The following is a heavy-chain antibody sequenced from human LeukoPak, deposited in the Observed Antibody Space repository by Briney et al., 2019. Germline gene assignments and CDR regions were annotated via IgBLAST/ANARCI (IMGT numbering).Heavy chain of an antibody. V-gene: IGHV3-11*04. J-gene: IGHJ4*02. D-gene: IGHD2-2*01. CDR1: GFTVTNKY. Sequence: GGSLRLSCAASGFTVTNKYMTWVRQAPGKGLEWVSYISSSGSTIYYADSVKGRFTISRDNAKNSLYLQMNSLRAEDTAVYYCARRYCSSTSCLFDYWGQGTLVIVSS. CDR3: ARRYCSSTSCLFDY. CDR2: ISSSGSTI.